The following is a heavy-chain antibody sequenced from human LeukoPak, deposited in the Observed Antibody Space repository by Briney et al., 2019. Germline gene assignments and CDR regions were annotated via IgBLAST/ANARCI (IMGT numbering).Heavy chain of an antibody. V-gene: IGHV3-21*01. J-gene: IGHJ3*01. CDR3: ARELRWSL. Sequence: GGSLRLSCAASGFTSSSYSMNWVRQAPGKGLEWVSSISSSSSYIYYADSVKGRFTISRDNSKNTLYLQMNSLRAEDTAVYYCARELRWSLWGQGTMVTVSS. D-gene: IGHD4-23*01. CDR1: GFTSSSYS. CDR2: ISSSSSYI.